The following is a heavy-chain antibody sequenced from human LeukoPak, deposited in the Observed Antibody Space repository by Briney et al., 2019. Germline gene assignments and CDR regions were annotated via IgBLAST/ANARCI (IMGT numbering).Heavy chain of an antibody. V-gene: IGHV3-30-3*01. Sequence: GGSLRLSCAASRFTFSSFAMHWVRQPPGKGLEWVAVISYDGSNKYYADSVKGRFTISRDNSKNTLYLQMNSLRAEDTALYYCVKASSSSPQYNWFDAWGQGTLVTVSS. CDR2: ISYDGSNK. CDR3: VKASSSSPQYNWFDA. J-gene: IGHJ5*02. CDR1: RFTFSSFA. D-gene: IGHD6-6*01.